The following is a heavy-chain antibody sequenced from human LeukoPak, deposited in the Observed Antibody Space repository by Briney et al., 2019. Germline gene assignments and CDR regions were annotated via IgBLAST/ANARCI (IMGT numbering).Heavy chain of an antibody. V-gene: IGHV3-66*01. J-gene: IGHJ6*02. CDR2: IYSADST. CDR1: GFAVRDKY. CDR3: VRDGTPIGNFDWVGFGGMDV. Sequence: QSGGSLRLSCAASGFAVRDKYMTWVRQAPGKGLQWVLLIYSADSTYYADSVKGRFAISRDNSKNTIYLQMNSLSADDTATYYCVRDGTPIGNFDWVGFGGMDVWGQGTTVTVSS. D-gene: IGHD3-9*01.